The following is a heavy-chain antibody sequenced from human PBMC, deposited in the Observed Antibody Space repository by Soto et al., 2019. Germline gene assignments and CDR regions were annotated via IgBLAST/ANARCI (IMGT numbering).Heavy chain of an antibody. J-gene: IGHJ3*02. Sequence: GGSLRLSCAASGFTISSYWMHWVRQAPGKGLVWVSRINSDGSSTSYADSVKGRFTISRDNAKNTLYLQMNSLRAEDTAVYYCARVRDIVATIKDDAFDIWGQGTMVTVSS. V-gene: IGHV3-74*01. CDR3: ARVRDIVATIKDDAFDI. CDR2: INSDGSST. D-gene: IGHD5-12*01. CDR1: GFTISSYW.